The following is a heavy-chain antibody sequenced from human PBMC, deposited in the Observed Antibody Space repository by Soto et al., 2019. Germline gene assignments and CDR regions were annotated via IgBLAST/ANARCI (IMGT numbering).Heavy chain of an antibody. CDR2: ISTHNGSP. CDR1: GYRFTIYG. Sequence: QVQLVQSGAEVKKPGASVKVSCRASGYRFTIYGISWVRQAPGQGLEWMGWISTHNGSPNYSQKFQDRLTMTTDASTNTAYMELTGLRSDGTAVYFCARRSDYGDYWGQGSLVVVSS. V-gene: IGHV1-18*01. J-gene: IGHJ4*02. CDR3: ARRSDYGDY.